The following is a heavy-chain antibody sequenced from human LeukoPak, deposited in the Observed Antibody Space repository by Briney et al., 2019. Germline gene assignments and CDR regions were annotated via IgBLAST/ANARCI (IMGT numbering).Heavy chain of an antibody. V-gene: IGHV3-66*01. D-gene: IGHD5-18*01. J-gene: IGHJ4*02. Sequence: GGSLRLSCAASGFTVSDSYMNWVRQAPGKGLEWVSVIYTGGSTYYADSVKGRFTISRDNSKYTLYLQLNSLRAEDTAVYYCARDSGYSYGSFDYWGQGTLVTVSS. CDR2: IYTGGST. CDR1: GFTVSDSY. CDR3: ARDSGYSYGSFDY.